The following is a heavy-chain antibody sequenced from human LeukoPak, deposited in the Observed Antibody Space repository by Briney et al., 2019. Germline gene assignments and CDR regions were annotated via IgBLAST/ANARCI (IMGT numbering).Heavy chain of an antibody. CDR3: AKRGVVIRVILVGFHKEAYYFES. CDR2: IGDSGGNT. V-gene: IGHV3-23*01. D-gene: IGHD3/OR15-3a*01. Sequence: PGGSLRLSCAVSGITLSNYGMSRVRQAPVKGLEWVAGIGDSGGNTKYADSVKGRFTISRDNPKNTLYLQMNSRRAEDTAVYFCAKRGVVIRVILVGFHKEAYYFESWGQGALVTVSS. CDR1: GITLSNYG. J-gene: IGHJ4*02.